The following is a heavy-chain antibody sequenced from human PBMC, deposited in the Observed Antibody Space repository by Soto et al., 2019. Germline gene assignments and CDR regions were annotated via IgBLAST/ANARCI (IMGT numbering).Heavy chain of an antibody. Sequence: GASVKVSCKASGYIFTSYDINWVRQATGQGLEWMGWMNPNSGNTGYAQKFQGRVTMTRNTSISTAYMELSSLRSEDTAVYYCARSYMVRGVIQHYFDYWGRGTLVTVSS. CDR1: GYIFTSYD. D-gene: IGHD3-10*01. CDR3: ARSYMVRGVIQHYFDY. V-gene: IGHV1-8*01. J-gene: IGHJ4*02. CDR2: MNPNSGNT.